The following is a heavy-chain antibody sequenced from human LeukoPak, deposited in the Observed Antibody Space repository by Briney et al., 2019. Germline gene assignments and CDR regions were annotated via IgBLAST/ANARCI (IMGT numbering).Heavy chain of an antibody. D-gene: IGHD2/OR15-2a*01. CDR2: INGRGDNT. J-gene: IGHJ5*02. V-gene: IGHV3-23*01. CDR3: AKDRVSPGFNWFDP. Sequence: HSGGSLRLSCAASGFTFSSYWMSWVRQAPGKGLEWVSAINGRGDNTYYADFVKGRFTISRDNSKSTVYLQMNSLRTEDTAVYYCAKDRVSPGFNWFDPWGQGTLVTVSS. CDR1: GFTFSSYW.